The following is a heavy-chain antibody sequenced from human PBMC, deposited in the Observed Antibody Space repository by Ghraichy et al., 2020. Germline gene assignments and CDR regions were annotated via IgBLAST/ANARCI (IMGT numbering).Heavy chain of an antibody. CDR1: GFTFSSYS. D-gene: IGHD6-6*01. J-gene: IGHJ4*02. CDR2: ISSSSSYI. Sequence: LSLTCAASGFTFSSYSMNWVRQAPGKGLEWVSSISSSSSYIYYADSVKGRFTISRDNAKNSLYLQMNSLRAEDTAVYYCAREAGIAPRADYWGQGTLVTVSS. CDR3: AREAGIAPRADY. V-gene: IGHV3-21*01.